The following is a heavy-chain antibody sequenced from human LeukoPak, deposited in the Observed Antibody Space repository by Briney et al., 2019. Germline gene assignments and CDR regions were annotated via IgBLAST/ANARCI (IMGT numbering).Heavy chain of an antibody. CDR1: GITFSSYG. D-gene: IGHD4-23*01. CDR2: ISTTGGST. Sequence: GTLRLSCAASGITFSSYGMSWVRQAPGKGLEWVSAISTTGGSTYYADSVKGRFTISRDNSKNTLYLQMNSLRVEDTAVYYCTKAVPKAVVTPSFDYWGQGTLVTVSS. V-gene: IGHV3-23*01. CDR3: TKAVPKAVVTPSFDY. J-gene: IGHJ4*02.